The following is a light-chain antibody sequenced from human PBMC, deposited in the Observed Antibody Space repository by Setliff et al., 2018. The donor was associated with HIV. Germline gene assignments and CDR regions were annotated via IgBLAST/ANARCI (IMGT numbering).Light chain of an antibody. J-gene: IGLJ1*01. Sequence: QSVLTQPPSVSGAPGRRVTISCNGTNSNIGAGYSVHWYQQPPGSAPKLLIYKNNQRPSGVPDRFSGSKSGTSASLAISGLQSEDEADYYCAAWDDSLSVFVFGTGTKVTGL. CDR1: NSNIGAGYS. V-gene: IGLV1-47*01. CDR2: KNN. CDR3: AAWDDSLSVFV.